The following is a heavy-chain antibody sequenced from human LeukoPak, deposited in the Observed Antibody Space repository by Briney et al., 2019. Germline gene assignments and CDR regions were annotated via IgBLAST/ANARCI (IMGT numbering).Heavy chain of an antibody. J-gene: IGHJ5*02. CDR1: GYTFTSYG. CDR3: ARDWHQLRFDP. CDR2: ISAYNGNT. D-gene: IGHD2-2*01. V-gene: IGHV1-18*01. Sequence: ASVKVSCKASGYTFTSYGISWVRQAPGQGLEWMGWISAYNGNTDYARKLQGRVTMTTDTSTSTAYMELRSLRSDDTAVYYCARDWHQLRFDPWGQGTLVTVSS.